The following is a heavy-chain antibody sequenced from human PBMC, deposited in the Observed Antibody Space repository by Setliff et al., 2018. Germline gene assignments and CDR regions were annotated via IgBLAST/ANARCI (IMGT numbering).Heavy chain of an antibody. CDR3: VKPTCAGEFSSPFAFWFES. J-gene: IGHJ5*01. CDR1: GGSITSRSSY. Sequence: SETLSLTCSVSGGSITSRSSYWGWIRQSPGKGLEWLGTIYYSGTTYYNSSLRSRVSISTDTSKNEFSLRLSSVTAADTAVYYCVKPTCAGEFSSPFAFWFESWGQGTLVTVSS. CDR2: IYYSGTT. V-gene: IGHV4-39*01. D-gene: IGHD3-10*01.